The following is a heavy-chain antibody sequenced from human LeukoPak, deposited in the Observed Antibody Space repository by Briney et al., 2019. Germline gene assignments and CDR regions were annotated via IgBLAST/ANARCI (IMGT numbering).Heavy chain of an antibody. Sequence: AGSRRLSCAASGFSFRSYVMHWVRQTPGKVLGWVAAISYDGSNVNYTDSVKGRFIISRDNSKHTLYLQMNSLRAEDTAVYYCARGFYGAGSYRWFHPWDQGALVTVSS. D-gene: IGHD3-10*01. CDR3: ARGFYGAGSYRWFHP. V-gene: IGHV3-30*03. CDR2: ISYDGSNV. J-gene: IGHJ5*02. CDR1: GFSFRSYV.